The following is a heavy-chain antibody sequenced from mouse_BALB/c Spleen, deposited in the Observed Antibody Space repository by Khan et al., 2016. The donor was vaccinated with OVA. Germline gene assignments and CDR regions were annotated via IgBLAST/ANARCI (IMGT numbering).Heavy chain of an antibody. Sequence: VQLQQPGAELVKPGASVKISCKASGYTFTSFYMYWVKQRPGQGLEWTGGINPCNVDTHFSDKVNSKAALTVCKSATTAYMQVSSLSSEGTAVDCCARSRDGNPFAYWGQGTMVTVSA. D-gene: IGHD2-3*01. V-gene: IGHV1S81*02. CDR2: INPCNVDT. J-gene: IGHJ3*01. CDR1: GYTFTSFY. CDR3: ARSRDGNPFAY.